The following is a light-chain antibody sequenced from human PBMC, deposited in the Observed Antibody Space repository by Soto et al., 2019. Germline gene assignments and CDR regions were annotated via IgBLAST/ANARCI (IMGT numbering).Light chain of an antibody. J-gene: IGKJ4*01. Sequence: EIVLTQSPGTLSLSPGERATLSCRASQSVSSSYLAWYQQKPGQAPRLLIYGASSRATGIPDRFSGSGSGTDFTLTISRLEPEGLAVYYCQQYGSSPLLTFGGGTKVEIK. CDR2: GAS. V-gene: IGKV3-20*01. CDR1: QSVSSSY. CDR3: QQYGSSPLLT.